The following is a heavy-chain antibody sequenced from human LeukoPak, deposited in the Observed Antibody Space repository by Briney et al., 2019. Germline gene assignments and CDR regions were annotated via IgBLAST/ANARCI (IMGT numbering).Heavy chain of an antibody. CDR2: INSRGSDQ. V-gene: IGHV3-21*04. D-gene: IGHD1-26*01. CDR3: ADLVGATSY. Sequence: SGGSLRLSCAASGFTFSRYSMNWVRQAPGRGLEWVSSINSRGSDQYYADSVKGRFTISRDNSKNTLYLQMNSLRAEDTAVYYCADLVGATSYWGQGTLVTVSS. J-gene: IGHJ4*02. CDR1: GFTFSRYS.